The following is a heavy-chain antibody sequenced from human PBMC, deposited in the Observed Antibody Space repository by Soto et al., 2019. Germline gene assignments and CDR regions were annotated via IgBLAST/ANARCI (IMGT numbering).Heavy chain of an antibody. CDR3: ARAKGLLTVTTSWFDP. D-gene: IGHD4-17*01. J-gene: IGHJ5*02. CDR2: IYYSGST. CDR1: GGSISSGDYY. Sequence: QVQLQESGPGLVKPSQTLSLTCTVSGGSISSGDYYWSWIRQPPGKGLEWIGYIYYSGSTYYNPPLKNRVTISGDTSKNQFSLKLSSVTAADTALYYCARAKGLLTVTTSWFDPWGQGTLVTVSS. V-gene: IGHV4-30-4*01.